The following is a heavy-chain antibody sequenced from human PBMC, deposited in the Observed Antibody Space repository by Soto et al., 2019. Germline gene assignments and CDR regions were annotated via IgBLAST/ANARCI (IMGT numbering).Heavy chain of an antibody. CDR1: GYTLTELS. D-gene: IGHD3-22*01. J-gene: IGHJ4*02. V-gene: IGHV1-24*01. CDR3: ARGGYFDSSNYLAY. CDR2: FDPEDGET. Sequence: GASVKVSCKVSGYTLTELSMHWVRQAPGKGLEWMGGFDPEDGETIYAQKFQGRVIIERDTSASTAYMELSSLRSEDTAVYYCARGGYFDSSNYLAYWGLGTLVTVSS.